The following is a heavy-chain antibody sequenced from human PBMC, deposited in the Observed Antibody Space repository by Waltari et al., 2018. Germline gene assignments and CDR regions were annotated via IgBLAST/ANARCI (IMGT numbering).Heavy chain of an antibody. D-gene: IGHD2-21*01. CDR1: GYTFTDYY. CDR3: ATASPLTYCGGDCSFDY. V-gene: IGHV1-69-2*01. J-gene: IGHJ4*02. CDR2: VDPEDGET. Sequence: EVQLVQSGAEVKKPGATVKISCKVSGYTFTDYYMPWVQQAPGKGLEWMGLVDPEDGETIYAEKFQGRVTITADTSTDTAYMELSSLRSEDTAVYYCATASPLTYCGGDCSFDYWGQGTLVTVSS.